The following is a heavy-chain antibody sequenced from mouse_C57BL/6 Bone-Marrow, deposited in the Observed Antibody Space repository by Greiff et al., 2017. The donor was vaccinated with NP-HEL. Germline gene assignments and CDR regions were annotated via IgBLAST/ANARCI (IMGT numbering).Heavy chain of an antibody. Sequence: EVMLVESGGGLVKPGGSLKLSCAASGFTFSDYGMHWVRQAPEKGLEWVAYISSGSSTIYYADTVKGRFTISSDNAKNTLFLQMTSLRSEDTAMYYCARAYYDYDGGFAYWGQGTLVTVSA. V-gene: IGHV5-17*01. CDR2: ISSGSSTI. CDR3: ARAYYDYDGGFAY. D-gene: IGHD2-4*01. J-gene: IGHJ3*01. CDR1: GFTFSDYG.